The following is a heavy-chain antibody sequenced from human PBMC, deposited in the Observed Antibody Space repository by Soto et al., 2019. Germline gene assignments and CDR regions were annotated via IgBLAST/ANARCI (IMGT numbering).Heavy chain of an antibody. CDR1: GGSLRSGSYY. J-gene: IGHJ3*02. CDR2: IYYSGST. CDR3: ARADEHNAFDI. V-gene: IGHV4-61*01. Sequence: SETLSLTCTVSGGSLRSGSYYWSWLRQPPGKGLEWIGYIYYSGSTTYNPSLKSRVTISVDTSKNQFSLKLSSVTAADTAVYYCARADEHNAFDIWGQGTMVTVSS.